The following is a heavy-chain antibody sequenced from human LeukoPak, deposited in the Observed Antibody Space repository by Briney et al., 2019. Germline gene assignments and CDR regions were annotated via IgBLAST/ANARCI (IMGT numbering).Heavy chain of an antibody. J-gene: IGHJ4*02. CDR1: GFTFSSYS. CDR3: ARGGDSGYDPYFDY. CDR2: ISSSSSYI. Sequence: TGGSLRLSCAASGFTFSSYSMNWVRQAPGKGLEWVSSISSSSSYIYYADSVKGRFTISRDNAKNSLYLQMNSLRAEDTAVYYCARGGDSGYDPYFDYWGQGTLVTVSS. D-gene: IGHD5-12*01. V-gene: IGHV3-21*01.